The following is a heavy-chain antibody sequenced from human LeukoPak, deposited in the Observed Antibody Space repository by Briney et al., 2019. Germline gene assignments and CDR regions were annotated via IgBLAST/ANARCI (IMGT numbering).Heavy chain of an antibody. D-gene: IGHD6-13*01. CDR1: GFTFDEYV. V-gene: IGHV3-43*02. CDR2: INGNGDDS. CDR3: AKGLSSSSWYVADS. Sequence: PGGSLRLSCAASGFTFDEYVMHWVRQAPGQGLEWVSLINGNGDDSYYADSVKSRFTVSRDNREKSLFLHMNSLRTDDTAFYYCAKGLSSSSWYVADSWGQGTLVTVSS. J-gene: IGHJ4*02.